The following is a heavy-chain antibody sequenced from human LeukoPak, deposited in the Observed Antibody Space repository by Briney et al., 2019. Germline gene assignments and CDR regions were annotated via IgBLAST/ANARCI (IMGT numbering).Heavy chain of an antibody. CDR2: IIPILGIA. V-gene: IGHV1-69*04. CDR3: ARDRSGYNPEYFQH. Sequence: SVKVSCKASGGTFSSYTISWVRQAPGQGLEWMGRIIPILGIANYAQKFQGRVTITADKSTSTAYMELSSLRSEDTAVYYCARDRSGYNPEYFQHWGQGALVTVSS. CDR1: GGTFSSYT. D-gene: IGHD3-22*01. J-gene: IGHJ1*01.